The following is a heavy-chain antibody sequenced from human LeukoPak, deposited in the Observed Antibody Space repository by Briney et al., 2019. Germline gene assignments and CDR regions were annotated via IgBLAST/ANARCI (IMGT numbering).Heavy chain of an antibody. CDR2: ISYDGSNK. D-gene: IGHD6-19*01. J-gene: IGHJ4*02. Sequence: GGSLRLSCAASGFTFISYAMHWVRQAPGKGLEWVAVISYDGSNKYYADSVKGRFTISRGNSKNTLYLQMNSLRAEDTAVYYCARNSVAGTTSPRPDYWGQGTLVTVSS. CDR3: ARNSVAGTTSPRPDY. CDR1: GFTFISYA. V-gene: IGHV3-30*04.